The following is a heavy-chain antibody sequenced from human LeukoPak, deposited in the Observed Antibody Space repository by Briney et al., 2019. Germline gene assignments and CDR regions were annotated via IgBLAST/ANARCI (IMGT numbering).Heavy chain of an antibody. CDR2: IDYDSSHI. CDR1: GFTFSNSA. J-gene: IGHJ4*02. CDR3: ARDPLRYLRVGHYDY. D-gene: IGHD3-9*01. V-gene: IGHV3-21*01. Sequence: GGSLRLSCAASGFTFSNSAMNWVRQVPGQGLEWVSSIDYDSSHIYYAASVRGRLTISRDNARNSVYLQMNSLRVEDTAVYYCARDPLRYLRVGHYDYWGQGTLVAVSS.